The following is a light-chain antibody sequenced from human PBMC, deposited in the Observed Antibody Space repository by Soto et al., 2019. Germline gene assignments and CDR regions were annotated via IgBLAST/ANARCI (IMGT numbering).Light chain of an antibody. CDR2: DAS. CDR3: QQSRDWPLT. J-gene: IGKJ4*01. CDR1: QSVSSN. Sequence: EIVLTQSPATLSLSPGERATLSCRASQSVSSNLAWYQQKPGQAPRLLIYDASNRATGIPVRFSVSGSGTDFALTISSLEPEDFAVYYCQQSRDWPLTFGGGTKAEIK. V-gene: IGKV3-11*01.